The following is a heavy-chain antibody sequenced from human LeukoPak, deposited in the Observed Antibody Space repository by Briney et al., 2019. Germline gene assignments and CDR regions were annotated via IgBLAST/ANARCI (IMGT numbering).Heavy chain of an antibody. CDR2: INPSGGST. V-gene: IGHV1-46*01. CDR3: ARVQGCSSTSCYTGLRGMDV. J-gene: IGHJ6*02. D-gene: IGHD2-2*02. Sequence: ASVKVSCKASGYTFTSYYMHWVRQAPGQGLEWMGIINPSGGSTSYAQKFQGRVTMTRDTSTSTVHMELSSLRSEDTAVYYRARVQGCSSTSCYTGLRGMDVWGQGTTVTVSS. CDR1: GYTFTSYY.